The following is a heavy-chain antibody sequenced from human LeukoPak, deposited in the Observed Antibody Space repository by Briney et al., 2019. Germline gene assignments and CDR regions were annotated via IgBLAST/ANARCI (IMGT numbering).Heavy chain of an antibody. CDR1: GYTFTSYD. V-gene: IGHV1-8*03. J-gene: IGHJ4*02. CDR2: MNPNSGNT. Sequence: ASVKVSCKASGYTFTSYDINWVRQATGQGLEWMGWMNPNSGNTGYAQKFQGRVTIARNTSISTAYMELSSPRSEDTAVYYCARVVGMATIYYWGQGTLVTVSS. D-gene: IGHD5-24*01. CDR3: ARVVGMATIYY.